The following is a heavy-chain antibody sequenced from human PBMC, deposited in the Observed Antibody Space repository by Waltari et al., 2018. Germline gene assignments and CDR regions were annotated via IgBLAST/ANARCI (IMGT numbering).Heavy chain of an antibody. D-gene: IGHD5-12*01. CDR1: GFTFSSFA. V-gene: IGHV3-64*01. CDR2: ISSNGGST. J-gene: IGHJ4*02. Sequence: EVQLVESVGGLVQPGGSLRLSCAASGFTFSSFAMHWVRQAPGKGRDYVSAISSNGGSTYYAKSVKGRFTISRDNSKNTLYLQMGSLRAEDMAVYYCAREGRDGYNWRLAFDYWGQGTLVTVSS. CDR3: AREGRDGYNWRLAFDY.